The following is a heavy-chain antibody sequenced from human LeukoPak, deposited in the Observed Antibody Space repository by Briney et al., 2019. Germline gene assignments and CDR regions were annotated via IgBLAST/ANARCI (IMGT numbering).Heavy chain of an antibody. CDR1: GGTFRSYA. CDR2: IIPIFGTA. CDR3: ARDQVVPAARGYYYYMDV. Sequence: SVKVSCKASGGTFRSYAISWVRQAPGQGLEWMGGIIPIFGTANYAQKFQGRVTITADKSTSTAYMELSSLRSEDTAVYYCARDQVVPAARGYYYYMDVWGKGTTVTVSS. J-gene: IGHJ6*03. V-gene: IGHV1-69*06. D-gene: IGHD2-2*01.